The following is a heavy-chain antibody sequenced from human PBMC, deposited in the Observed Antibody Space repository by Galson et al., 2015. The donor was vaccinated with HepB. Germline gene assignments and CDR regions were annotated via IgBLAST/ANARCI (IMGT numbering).Heavy chain of an antibody. J-gene: IGHJ6*02. CDR3: ARVGRDSSGFLFPVYYYYGMDV. V-gene: IGHV4-59*08. CDR1: GGSISSYY. D-gene: IGHD3-22*01. Sequence: ETLSLTCTVSGGSISSYYWSWIRQPPGKGLEWIGYIYYSGSTNYNPSLKSRVTISVGTSKNQFSLKLSSVTAADTAVYYCARVGRDSSGFLFPVYYYYGMDVWGQGTTVTVSS. CDR2: IYYSGST.